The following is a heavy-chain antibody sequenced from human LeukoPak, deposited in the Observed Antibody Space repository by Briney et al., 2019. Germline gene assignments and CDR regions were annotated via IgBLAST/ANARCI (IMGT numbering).Heavy chain of an antibody. J-gene: IGHJ4*02. CDR1: GGTFSSYA. CDR3: AREGPAAPRGGFDY. CDR2: IIPIFGTA. V-gene: IGHV1-69*13. D-gene: IGHD2-2*01. Sequence: SVKVSCKASGGTFSSYAISWVRQAPGQGLEWMGGIIPIFGTANYAQKFQGRVTITADESTSTAYMELSSLRSEDTAVYYCAREGPAAPRGGFDYWGQGTLVTVSS.